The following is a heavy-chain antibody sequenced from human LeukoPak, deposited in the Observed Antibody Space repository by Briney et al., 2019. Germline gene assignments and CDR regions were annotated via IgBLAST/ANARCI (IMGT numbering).Heavy chain of an antibody. D-gene: IGHD3-10*01. CDR2: IGTAGDT. CDR1: GFTFSSYD. V-gene: IGHV3-13*01. J-gene: IGHJ6*03. CDR3: ARDQHGSGSTPYYYYMDV. Sequence: GGSLRLSCAASGFTFSSYDMHWVRHATGKGLEWVSAIGTAGDTYYPGSVKGRFTISRENAKNSLYLQMNSLRAGDTAVYYCARDQHGSGSTPYYYYMDVWGKGTTVTVSS.